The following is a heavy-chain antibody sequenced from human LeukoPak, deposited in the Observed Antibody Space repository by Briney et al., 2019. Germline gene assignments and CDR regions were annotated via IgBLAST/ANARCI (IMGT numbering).Heavy chain of an antibody. Sequence: SETLSLTCTVSGGSISGNHWSWIRQPPGKGLEWIGYIYFSGSTNYNPSLNSRVTISVDTSENQFSLKLGSVTAADTAVYYCARTYHIAVAGIALGAFDIWGQGTMVTVSS. CDR2: IYFSGST. J-gene: IGHJ3*02. CDR3: ARTYHIAVAGIALGAFDI. CDR1: GGSISGNH. V-gene: IGHV4-4*09. D-gene: IGHD6-19*01.